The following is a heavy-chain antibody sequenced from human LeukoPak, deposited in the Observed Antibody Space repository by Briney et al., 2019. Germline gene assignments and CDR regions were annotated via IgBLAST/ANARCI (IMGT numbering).Heavy chain of an antibody. CDR3: ASRNPHTGGDGYNLDAFDI. V-gene: IGHV1-58*02. D-gene: IGHD5-24*01. J-gene: IGHJ3*02. Sequence: GTSVKVSCKASGFTFTSSAMQWVRQARGQRLEWIGWIVVGSGNTNYAQKFQERVTITRDMSTSTAYMELSSLRSEDTAVYYCASRNPHTGGDGYNLDAFDIWGQGTMVTVSS. CDR1: GFTFTSSA. CDR2: IVVGSGNT.